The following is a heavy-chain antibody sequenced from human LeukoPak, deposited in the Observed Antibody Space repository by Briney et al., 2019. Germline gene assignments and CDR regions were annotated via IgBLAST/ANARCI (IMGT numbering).Heavy chain of an antibody. J-gene: IGHJ6*02. CDR2: ISSSSSYI. Sequence: GGSLRLSCAASGFTFSSYSMNWVRQAPGKGLEWVSSISSSSSYIYYADSVKGRFTISRDNAKNSLYLQMNSLKTEDTAVYYCTRHGLVGGRPMYGMDVWGQGTTVTVSS. CDR3: TRHGLVGGRPMYGMDV. D-gene: IGHD3-10*01. CDR1: GFTFSSYS. V-gene: IGHV3-21*04.